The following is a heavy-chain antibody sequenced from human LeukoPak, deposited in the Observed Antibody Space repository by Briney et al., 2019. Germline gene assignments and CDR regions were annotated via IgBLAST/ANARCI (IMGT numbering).Heavy chain of an antibody. CDR3: ARRVYYDNSGYSY. V-gene: IGHV3-11*01. CDR2: ISGGGSTI. Sequence: GGSLRLSCAASGFTFSDYYMSWIRQAPGKGLEWVSYISGGGSTIYYADSVKGRFTISRDNAKSSLYLQMNSLRAEDTATYYCARRVYYDNSGYSYWGQGTQVTVSS. J-gene: IGHJ4*02. D-gene: IGHD3-22*01. CDR1: GFTFSDYY.